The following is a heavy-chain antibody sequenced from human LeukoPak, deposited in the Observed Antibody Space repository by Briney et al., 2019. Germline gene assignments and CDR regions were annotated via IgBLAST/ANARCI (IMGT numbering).Heavy chain of an antibody. J-gene: IGHJ4*02. D-gene: IGHD2/OR15-2a*01. V-gene: IGHV1-18*01. CDR1: GYTFSTYN. CDR3: ARERSDFYYFDY. CDR2: ISTYSANT. Sequence: GASLKLSCTPSGYTFSTYNISWVRQAPGQGLEWMGWISTYSANTNYAQKFQDRVTMTTDTATSTAYMELRSLRSDDAAVYFCARERSDFYYFDYWGRGTLVTVSS.